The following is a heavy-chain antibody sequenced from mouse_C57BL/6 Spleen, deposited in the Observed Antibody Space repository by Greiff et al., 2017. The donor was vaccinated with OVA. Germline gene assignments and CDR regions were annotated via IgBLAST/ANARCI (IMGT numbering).Heavy chain of an antibody. Sequence: VQLQQSGPGLVQPSQSLSITCTVSGFSFTSYGVHWVRQSPGKGLEWLGEIWCGGSTDSNAAFISRLSISKDKSKSQVFFKMNSLQADDTAIYYCARRGYDYPFAYWGQGTLVTVSA. CDR2: IWCGGST. CDR3: ARRGYDYPFAY. V-gene: IGHV2-2*01. J-gene: IGHJ3*01. D-gene: IGHD2-4*01. CDR1: GFSFTSYG.